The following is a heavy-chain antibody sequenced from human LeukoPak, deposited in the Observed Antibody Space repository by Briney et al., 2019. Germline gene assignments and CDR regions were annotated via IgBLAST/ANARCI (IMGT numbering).Heavy chain of an antibody. Sequence: ASETLSLTCTVSGGSISSTIYYWGWIRQPPGKGLEWIGSIYYRGSTYYNPSLKSRVAISVDTSKNQFSLKLSSVTAADTAVYYCVRGNYDILTGYYLNFDHWGQGTLVTVSS. J-gene: IGHJ4*02. CDR2: IYYRGST. V-gene: IGHV4-39*01. CDR3: VRGNYDILTGYYLNFDH. CDR1: GGSISSTIYY. D-gene: IGHD3-9*01.